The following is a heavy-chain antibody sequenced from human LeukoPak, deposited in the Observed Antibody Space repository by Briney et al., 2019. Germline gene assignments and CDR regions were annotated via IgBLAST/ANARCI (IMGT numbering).Heavy chain of an antibody. D-gene: IGHD3-3*01. CDR2: INHSGST. J-gene: IGHJ4*02. CDR1: RGSFSGYY. CDR3: ASGRDFWSGYWVDY. Sequence: SETLSLTCAVYRGSFSGYYCSWIRQPPGKGLEWIGEINHSGSTNYNPSLKSRVTISVDTSKNQFSLKLSSVTAADTAVYYCASGRDFWSGYWVDYWGQGTLVTVSS. V-gene: IGHV4-34*01.